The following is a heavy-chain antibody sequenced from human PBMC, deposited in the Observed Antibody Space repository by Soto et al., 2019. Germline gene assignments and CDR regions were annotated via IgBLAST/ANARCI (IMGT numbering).Heavy chain of an antibody. J-gene: IGHJ4*02. CDR3: ARQGQSPYCSGGSCYSVVLYYFDY. V-gene: IGHV1-69*13. D-gene: IGHD2-15*01. CDR2: IIPIFGTA. Sequence: GASVKVSCKASGGTFSSYAISWVRQAPGQGLEWMGGIIPIFGTANYAQKFQGRVTITADESTSTAYMELSSLRSEDTAVYYCARQGQSPYCSGGSCYSVVLYYFDYWGQGTLVTVSS. CDR1: GGTFSSYA.